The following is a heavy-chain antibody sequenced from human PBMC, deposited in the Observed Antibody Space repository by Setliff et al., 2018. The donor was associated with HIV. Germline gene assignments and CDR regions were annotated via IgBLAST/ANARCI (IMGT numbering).Heavy chain of an antibody. CDR2: IYYSGST. Sequence: SETLSLTCSVSGGSISSSGYYWAWIRQPPGKGLEWIGSIYYSGSTYYNPSVKSRVTISVDTFNNQFSLRLSSVTAAGTAVYYCSRAIVAVTAIDHYYYGMDVWGQGTTVTVS. D-gene: IGHD2-21*02. V-gene: IGHV4-39*07. CDR3: SRAIVAVTAIDHYYYGMDV. CDR1: GGSISSSGYY. J-gene: IGHJ6*02.